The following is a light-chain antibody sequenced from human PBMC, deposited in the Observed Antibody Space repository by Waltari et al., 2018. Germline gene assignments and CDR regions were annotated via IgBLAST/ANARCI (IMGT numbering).Light chain of an antibody. J-gene: IGLJ2*01. V-gene: IGLV2-8*01. CDR2: EVF. CDR3: SSYAGNNFVV. CDR1: SSDVGGDKY. Sequence: QSALTQPPSASGSPGPSVTISCTGTSSDVGGDKYVSWYQFHPGKAPKLLIYEVFKRPSGVPDRFSGSKSGNTASLIVSGLQAEDEAEYYCSSYAGNNFVVFGGGTQLTVL.